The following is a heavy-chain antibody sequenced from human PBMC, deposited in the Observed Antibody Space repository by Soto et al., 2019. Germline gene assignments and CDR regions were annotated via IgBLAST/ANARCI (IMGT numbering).Heavy chain of an antibody. J-gene: IGHJ4*02. Sequence: GGSLRLSCAASGFTFSDYYMSWIRQAPGKGLEWVSYISSSDNIIYYADSVKGRFTISRDNAKNSLYLQMNSLRAEDTAVYYCARDRGYYDSSGYIEYWGQGPLVTVSS. CDR3: ARDRGYYDSSGYIEY. V-gene: IGHV3-11*01. CDR1: GFTFSDYY. D-gene: IGHD3-22*01. CDR2: ISSSDNII.